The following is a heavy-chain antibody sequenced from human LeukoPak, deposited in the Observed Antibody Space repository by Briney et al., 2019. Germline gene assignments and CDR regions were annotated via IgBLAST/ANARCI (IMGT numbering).Heavy chain of an antibody. Sequence: SETLSLTCTVSGGSISSYYWSWIRQPPGKGLEWIGYIYYSGSTNYSPSLKSRVTISVDTSKNQFSLKLSSVTAADTAVYYCARVPQLYYYYGMDVWGKGTTVTVSS. V-gene: IGHV4-59*01. CDR2: IYYSGST. D-gene: IGHD2-2*01. CDR1: GGSISSYY. J-gene: IGHJ6*04. CDR3: ARVPQLYYYYGMDV.